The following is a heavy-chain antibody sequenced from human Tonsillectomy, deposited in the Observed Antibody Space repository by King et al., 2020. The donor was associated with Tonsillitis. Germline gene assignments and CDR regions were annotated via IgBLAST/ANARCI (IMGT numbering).Heavy chain of an antibody. V-gene: IGHV3-30*04. D-gene: IGHD5-18*01. Sequence: VQLVESGGGVVQPGRSLRLSCAASGFTFSSYAMHWVRQAPGKGLEWVAVISYDGSTKYYADSVKGRFTISRDNSKNTLYLQMNSLRAEDTAVYYCARDQGYSYGFWYKSYYYYGMDVWGEGTTVTVSS. CDR1: GFTFSSYA. CDR3: ARDQGYSYGFWYKSYYYYGMDV. J-gene: IGHJ6*04. CDR2: ISYDGSTK.